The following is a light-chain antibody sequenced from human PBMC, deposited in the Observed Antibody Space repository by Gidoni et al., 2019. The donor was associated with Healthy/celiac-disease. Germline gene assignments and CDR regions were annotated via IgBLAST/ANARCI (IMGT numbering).Light chain of an antibody. CDR2: GAS. J-gene: IGKJ2*01. CDR3: QQYNSWPSYT. Sequence: DIVMTQSPATLSVSPGERATLSCRASQSVSSNLAWYQQKPGQAPRLLIYGASTRATGIPARFSGSGSGTEFTLTISSLQSEDFAVYYCQQYNSWPSYTFGQGTKLEIK. CDR1: QSVSSN. V-gene: IGKV3-15*01.